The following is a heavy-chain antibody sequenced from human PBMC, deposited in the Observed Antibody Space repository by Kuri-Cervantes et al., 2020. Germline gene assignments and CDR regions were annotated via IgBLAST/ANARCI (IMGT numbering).Heavy chain of an antibody. CDR2: INAGTGNT. Sequence: ASVKVSCKVSGYTLTELSMHWVRQAPGKGLEWVGWINAGTGNTKFSQRFQDRVTITWDTSASTAYMELSSLRSEDTAVYYCARSYDSSGPLLTDAFDIWGHGTMVTVSS. CDR1: GYTLTELS. V-gene: IGHV1/OR15-3*02. D-gene: IGHD3-22*01. CDR3: ARSYDSSGPLLTDAFDI. J-gene: IGHJ3*02.